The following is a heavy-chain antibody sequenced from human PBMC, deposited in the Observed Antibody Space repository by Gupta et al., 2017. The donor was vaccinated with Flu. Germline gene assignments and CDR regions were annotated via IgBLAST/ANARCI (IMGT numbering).Heavy chain of an antibody. CDR1: GFTFSSYD. D-gene: IGHD3-22*01. CDR2: IGTAGDT. CDR3: ARDYTMYYDSSGYYSYGMDV. V-gene: IGHV3-13*01. J-gene: IGHJ6*02. Sequence: EVQLVESGGGLVQPGGSLRLSCAASGFTFSSYDMHWVRQATGKGLEWVSAIGTAGDTYYPGSVKGRFTISRENAKNSLYLQMNSLRAGDTAVYYCARDYTMYYDSSGYYSYGMDVWGQGTTVTVSS.